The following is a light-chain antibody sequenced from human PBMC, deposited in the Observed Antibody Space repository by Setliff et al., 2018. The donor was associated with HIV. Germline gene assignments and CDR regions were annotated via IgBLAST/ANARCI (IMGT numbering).Light chain of an antibody. J-gene: IGLJ1*01. CDR2: DVS. CDR1: SSDIGVYDY. Sequence: SALTQPASVSGSPGQSVFISCTGSSSDIGVYDYVSWYQQHPGNAPKLILYDVSDRPSGVSDRFSGSKSGNTASLTISGLQPEDEADYYCNSYTNTDTCVFGTGTKVTVL. V-gene: IGLV2-14*03. CDR3: NSYTNTDTCV.